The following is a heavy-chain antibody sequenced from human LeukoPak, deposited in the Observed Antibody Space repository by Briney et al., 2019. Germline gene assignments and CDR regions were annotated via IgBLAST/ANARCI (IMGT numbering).Heavy chain of an antibody. V-gene: IGHV3-21*04. CDR1: GFTFSSYS. CDR3: ARAGLHNWNYEGTAYFDY. J-gene: IGHJ4*02. CDR2: ISSSSSYI. D-gene: IGHD1-7*01. Sequence: PGGSLRLSCAASGFTFSSYSMNWVRQAPGKGLEWVSSISSSSSYIYYADSVKGRFTISRDNAKNSLYLQMNSLRAEDKALYYCARAGLHNWNYEGTAYFDYWGQGTLVTVSS.